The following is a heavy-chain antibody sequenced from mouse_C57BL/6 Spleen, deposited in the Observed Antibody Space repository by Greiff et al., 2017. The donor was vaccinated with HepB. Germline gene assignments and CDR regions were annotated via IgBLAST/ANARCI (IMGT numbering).Heavy chain of an antibody. CDR3: ARHTMVKEALAY. CDR1: GFTFSSYT. D-gene: IGHD2-1*01. CDR2: ISGGGGNT. J-gene: IGHJ3*01. Sequence: EVQLVESGGGLVKPGGSLKLSCAASGFTFSSYTMSWVRQTPEKRLEWVATISGGGGNTYYPDSVKGRFTISRDNAKNTLYLQMSSLRSEDTALYYCARHTMVKEALAYWGQGTLVTVSA. V-gene: IGHV5-9*01.